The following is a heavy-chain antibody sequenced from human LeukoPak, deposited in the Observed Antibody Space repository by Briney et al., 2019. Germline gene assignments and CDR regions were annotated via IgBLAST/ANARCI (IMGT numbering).Heavy chain of an antibody. D-gene: IGHD6-19*01. CDR1: GFTFSSYG. V-gene: IGHV3-30*02. CDR2: IRYDGSNK. Sequence: GRSLRLSCAASGFTFSSYGMHWVRQAPGKGLEWVAFIRYDGSNKYYADSVKGRFTISRDNSKNTLYLQMNSLRAEDTAVYYCAKTHSSGWYEGTNFYYYYMDVWGKGTTVTVSS. CDR3: AKTHSSGWYEGTNFYYYYMDV. J-gene: IGHJ6*03.